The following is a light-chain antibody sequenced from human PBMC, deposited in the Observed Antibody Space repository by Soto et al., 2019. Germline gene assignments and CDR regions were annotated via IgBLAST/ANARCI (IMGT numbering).Light chain of an antibody. Sequence: QSVLTQAVCGAGSPRQSLTISCTGTSIDIAPYNSVSWYQQHPGKAPKLIIYEVSYRPSGISNRFSGSKSGNTASLPISGLQAEDEAVYYCSTNTCSTNDVFGTATKVTVL. CDR1: SIDIAPYNS. V-gene: IGLV2-14*01. CDR2: EVS. CDR3: STNTCSTNDV. J-gene: IGLJ1*01.